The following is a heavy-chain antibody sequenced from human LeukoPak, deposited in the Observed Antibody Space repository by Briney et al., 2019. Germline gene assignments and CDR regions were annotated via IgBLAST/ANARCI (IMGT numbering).Heavy chain of an antibody. J-gene: IGHJ4*02. CDR3: AKSGGGIQLWLRFYFDY. Sequence: GESLRLSCAASGFTFSSYAMSWVRQAPGKGLEWVSAISGSGGSTYYADSVKGRFTISRDNSKNTLYLQMNSLRAEDTAVYYCAKSGGGIQLWLRFYFDYWGQGTLVTVSS. CDR2: ISGSGGST. D-gene: IGHD5-18*01. CDR1: GFTFSSYA. V-gene: IGHV3-23*01.